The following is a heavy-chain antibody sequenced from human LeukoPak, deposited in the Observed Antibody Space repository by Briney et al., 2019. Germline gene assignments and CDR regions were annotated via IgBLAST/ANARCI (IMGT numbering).Heavy chain of an antibody. CDR1: GFTFGDHA. Sequence: TGGSLRLSCTASGFTFGDHAMSWVRQAPGKGLEWVGFIRSKAYRGTIEYAASVKGRFTISRDDSESIAYLQMYSLKIEDTAVYYCGRGPIQLWLHNGIDVWGPGTTVIVSS. CDR2: IRSKAYRGTI. V-gene: IGHV3-49*04. J-gene: IGHJ6*02. CDR3: GRGPIQLWLHNGIDV. D-gene: IGHD5-18*01.